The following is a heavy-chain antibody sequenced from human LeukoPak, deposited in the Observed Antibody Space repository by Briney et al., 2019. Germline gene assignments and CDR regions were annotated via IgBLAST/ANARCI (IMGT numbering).Heavy chain of an antibody. CDR2: IYYSGST. V-gene: IGHV4-39*01. D-gene: IGHD3-3*01. CDR1: GGSISSSSYY. J-gene: IGHJ5*02. CDR3: ATQNYDFWSGSTRGWFDP. Sequence: SETLSLTCTVSGGSISSSSYYWGWIRQPPGKGLEWTGSIYYSGSTYYNPSLKSRVTISVDTSKNQFSLKLSSVTAADTAVYYCATQNYDFWSGSTRGWFDPWGQGTLVTVSS.